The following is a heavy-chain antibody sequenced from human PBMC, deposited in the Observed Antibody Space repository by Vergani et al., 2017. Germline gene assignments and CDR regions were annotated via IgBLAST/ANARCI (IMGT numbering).Heavy chain of an antibody. V-gene: IGHV1-18*01. Sequence: QVQLVQSGAEVKKPGASVKVSCKASGYTFTSYGISWVRQAPGQGLEWMGWISAYNGNTNYAQKLQGRVTMTTDTSTSTAYMELRSLRSDDTAVSYCARDRSRYYGSGSYFPFDYWGQGTLVTVSS. J-gene: IGHJ4*02. D-gene: IGHD3-10*01. CDR2: ISAYNGNT. CDR3: ARDRSRYYGSGSYFPFDY. CDR1: GYTFTSYG.